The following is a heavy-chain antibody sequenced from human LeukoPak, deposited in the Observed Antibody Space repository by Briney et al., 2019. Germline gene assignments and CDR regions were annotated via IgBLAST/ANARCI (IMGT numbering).Heavy chain of an antibody. CDR2: IYHTGST. CDR3: ARDDRRDCSSTNCYNWFDP. Sequence: PSETLSLTCTVSGGSVSSGSYYWSWIRQPPGKGLEWIGHIYHTGSTNYNPSLKSRVTISLDTSKNQFSLKLSSVTAADTAVYYCARDDRRDCSSTNCYNWFDPWGQGTLVTVSS. D-gene: IGHD2-2*01. V-gene: IGHV4-61*01. CDR1: GGSVSSGSYY. J-gene: IGHJ5*02.